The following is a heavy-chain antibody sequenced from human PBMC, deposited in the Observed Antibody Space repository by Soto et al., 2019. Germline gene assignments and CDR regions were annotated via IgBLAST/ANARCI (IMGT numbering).Heavy chain of an antibody. CDR2: MNPNSGNT. CDR1: GYTFTSYD. J-gene: IGHJ6*02. Sequence: QVQLVQSGAEVKKPGASVKVSCKASGYTFTSYDINWVRQATGQGLEWMGWMNPNSGNTGYAQKFQGRVNMTRNTSTSTAYMELSSLRSEDTAVYYCATDSRGTYYYYYGMDVWGQGTTVTVSS. CDR3: ATDSRGTYYYYYGMDV. D-gene: IGHD3-22*01. V-gene: IGHV1-8*01.